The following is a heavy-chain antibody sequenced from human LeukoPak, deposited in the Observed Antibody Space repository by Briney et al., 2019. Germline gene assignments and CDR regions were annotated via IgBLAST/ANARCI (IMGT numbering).Heavy chain of an antibody. J-gene: IGHJ3*02. V-gene: IGHV1-2*02. CDR3: ARGRAYGSGNAGTFDI. CDR1: GYTFTDYY. Sequence: ASVKVSCKASGYTFTDYYIHWVRQAPGQGPEWMGWINPNSGVTSFAQKLQGRVTMTRDTSISTAYMEVNSLRSDDTAVYYCARGRAYGSGNAGTFDIWGPGIVVTVSS. D-gene: IGHD3-10*01. CDR2: INPNSGVT.